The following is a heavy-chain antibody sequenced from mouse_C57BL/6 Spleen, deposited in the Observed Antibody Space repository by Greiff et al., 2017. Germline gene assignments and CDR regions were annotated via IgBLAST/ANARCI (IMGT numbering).Heavy chain of an antibody. J-gene: IGHJ4*01. D-gene: IGHD2-4*01. CDR2: IDPSDSYT. CDR1: GYTFTSYW. V-gene: IGHV1-69*01. Sequence: QVQLQQPGAELVMPGASVKLSCKASGYTFTSYWMHWVKQRPGQGLEWIGEIDPSDSYTNYNQKFKGKSTLTVDKSSSTAYMQLSSQTSEDSAVYYCARRLRRGPYAMDYWGQGTSVTVSS. CDR3: ARRLRRGPYAMDY.